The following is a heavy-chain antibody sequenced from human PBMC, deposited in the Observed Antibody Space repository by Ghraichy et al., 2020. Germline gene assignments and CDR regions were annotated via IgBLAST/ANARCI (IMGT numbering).Heavy chain of an antibody. Sequence: GGSLRLSCAASGFTFSSYAMHWVRQAPGKGLEWVAVISYDGSNKYYADSVKGRFTISRDNSKNTLYLQMNSLRAEDTAVYYCARDTNDNWMPYYYYGMDVWGQGTTVTVSS. J-gene: IGHJ6*02. D-gene: IGHD3/OR15-3a*01. CDR1: GFTFSSYA. V-gene: IGHV3-30-3*01. CDR3: ARDTNDNWMPYYYYGMDV. CDR2: ISYDGSNK.